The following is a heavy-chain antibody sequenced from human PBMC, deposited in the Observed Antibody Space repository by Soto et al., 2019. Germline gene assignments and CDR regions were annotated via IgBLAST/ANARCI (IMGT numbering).Heavy chain of an antibody. D-gene: IGHD3-16*01. J-gene: IGHJ6*01. V-gene: IGHV4-31*03. CDR2: IYYIGST. CDR1: GGSISRGGYY. Sequence: PSETLSLTCTVSGGSISRGGYYWSWIRQHPGKGLEWIGYIYYIGSTYYNPSLKSRVTISVDTSKNQFSLKLSSVTAADTAVYYCARDRRFGGFYGMDVWGQGTTVTGSS. CDR3: ARDRRFGGFYGMDV.